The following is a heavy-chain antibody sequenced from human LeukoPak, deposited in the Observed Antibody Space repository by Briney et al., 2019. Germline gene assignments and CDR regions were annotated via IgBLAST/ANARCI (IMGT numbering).Heavy chain of an antibody. Sequence: GASVKVSCKVSGYTLTELSMHWVRQAPGKGLEWMGGFDPEDGETIYAQKFQGRVTMTEDTSTDTAYMELSSLRSEDTAVYYCAKGGGYYDSPGFQYWGQGILVTVSS. V-gene: IGHV1-24*01. D-gene: IGHD3-3*01. CDR3: AKGGGYYDSPGFQY. J-gene: IGHJ4*02. CDR1: GYTLTELS. CDR2: FDPEDGET.